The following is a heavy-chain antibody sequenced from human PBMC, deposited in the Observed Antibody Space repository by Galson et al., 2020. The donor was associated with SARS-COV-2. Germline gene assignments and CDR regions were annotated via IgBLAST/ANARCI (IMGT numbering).Heavy chain of an antibody. CDR2: ISGYNADT. CDR3: ARTGEASGASDI. CDR1: GYTFSRFE. V-gene: IGHV1-18*04. Sequence: ASVKVSCKASGYTFSRFEISWVRQAPGQGLEWMGWISGYNADTHYPEKFQDGVTLTTDTSTNTAYMELRSLRSDDTAIYYCARTGEASGASDIWGQGTMVTVSS. J-gene: IGHJ3*02. D-gene: IGHD3-16*01.